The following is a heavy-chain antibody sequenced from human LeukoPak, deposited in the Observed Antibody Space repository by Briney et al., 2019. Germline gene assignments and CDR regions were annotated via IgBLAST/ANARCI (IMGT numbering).Heavy chain of an antibody. Sequence: SETLSLTCTVSGGSISSYYWSWIRQPPGKGLEWIGEINHSGSTNYNPSLKSRVTISVDTSKNQFSLKLSSVTAADTAVYYCARGPFTGGYYDSSGYYARVYFQHWGQGTLVTVSS. CDR1: GGSISSYY. D-gene: IGHD3-22*01. CDR2: INHSGST. V-gene: IGHV4-34*01. J-gene: IGHJ1*01. CDR3: ARGPFTGGYYDSSGYYARVYFQH.